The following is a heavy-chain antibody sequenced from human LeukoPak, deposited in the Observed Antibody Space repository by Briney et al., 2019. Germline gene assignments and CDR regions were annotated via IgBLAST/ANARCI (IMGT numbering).Heavy chain of an antibody. Sequence: GESLKISCKGSGYSFSNYWIAWVRQMSGKGLEWMGAIYPDDSDTRYSPSVQGQVTISADKSIDTAYLQWSSLKASDSAMYYCARLWDSSYGMDVWGQGTTVTVSS. CDR3: ARLWDSSYGMDV. V-gene: IGHV5-51*01. CDR2: IYPDDSDT. D-gene: IGHD3-16*01. J-gene: IGHJ6*02. CDR1: GYSFSNYW.